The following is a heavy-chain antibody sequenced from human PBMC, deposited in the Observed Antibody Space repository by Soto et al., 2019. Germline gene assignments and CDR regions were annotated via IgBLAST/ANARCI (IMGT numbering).Heavy chain of an antibody. D-gene: IGHD2-15*01. CDR3: ARDDSGPTACDI. Sequence: GGSLRLSCAASGFTFSSYYMPWVRQVPGKVPVLVSYINPDGIDTRYAYSVKGRFTISMDNAKYTVYLQMNSLTAADTAVYYCARDDSGPTACDIWGQGKMVTVSS. CDR2: INPDGIDT. V-gene: IGHV3-74*01. CDR1: GFTFSSYY. J-gene: IGHJ3*02.